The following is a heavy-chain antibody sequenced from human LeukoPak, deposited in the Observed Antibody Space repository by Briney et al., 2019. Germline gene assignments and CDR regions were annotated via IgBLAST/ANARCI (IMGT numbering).Heavy chain of an antibody. CDR3: ARGRFLEYHKDWFNP. J-gene: IGHJ5*02. V-gene: IGHV4-39*07. Sequence: PSETLSLTCTVSGGSVSSDSHYWSWIRQPPGKGLEWIGEINHSGSTNYNPSLKSRVTISVDTSKNQFSLKLSSVTAADTAVYYCARGRFLEYHKDWFNPWGQGTLVTVSS. CDR1: GGSVSSDSHY. CDR2: INHSGST. D-gene: IGHD3-3*01.